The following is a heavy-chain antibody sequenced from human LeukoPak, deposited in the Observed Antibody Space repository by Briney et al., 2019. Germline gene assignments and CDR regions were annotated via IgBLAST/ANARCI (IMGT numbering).Heavy chain of an antibody. CDR1: GFTFSTYW. CDR2: VSYDGSKK. V-gene: IGHV3-30*18. Sequence: GGSLRLSCAASGFTFSTYWMHWVRQAPGKGLEWVAVVSYDGSKKYYGDSVKGRFSISRDNSKNTLYLQMNSLRAEDTAVYYCAKDKWESNDDYFFSHWGQGTLVTVSS. D-gene: IGHD4-17*01. CDR3: AKDKWESNDDYFFSH. J-gene: IGHJ4*02.